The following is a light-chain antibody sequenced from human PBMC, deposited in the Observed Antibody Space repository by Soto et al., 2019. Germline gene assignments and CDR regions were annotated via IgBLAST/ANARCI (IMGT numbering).Light chain of an antibody. CDR1: NIGSKS. CDR3: QLWDSISDHYV. CDR2: DDS. J-gene: IGLJ1*01. Sequence: SYELTQPPSVSVAPGQTARITCGGNNIGSKSVHWYQQKPGLAPVLVDYDDSDRPSGIPERFSGSNSGNTATLTISRVEAGDEADYYCQLWDSISDHYVFGTGTKLTVL. V-gene: IGLV3-21*02.